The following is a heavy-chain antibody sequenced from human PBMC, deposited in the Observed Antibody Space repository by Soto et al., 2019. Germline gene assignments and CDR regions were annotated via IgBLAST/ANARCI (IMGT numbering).Heavy chain of an antibody. D-gene: IGHD3-22*01. CDR3: ANSYPYYYDSSGYLGLF. Sequence: PGGSLRLSCAASGFTFSSYAMSWVRQAPGKGLEWVSAISGSGGSTYYADSVKGRFTISRDNSKNTLYLQMNSLRAEDTAVYYCANSYPYYYDSSGYLGLFWGQGTLVTSPQ. CDR1: GFTFSSYA. V-gene: IGHV3-23*01. CDR2: ISGSGGST. J-gene: IGHJ4*02.